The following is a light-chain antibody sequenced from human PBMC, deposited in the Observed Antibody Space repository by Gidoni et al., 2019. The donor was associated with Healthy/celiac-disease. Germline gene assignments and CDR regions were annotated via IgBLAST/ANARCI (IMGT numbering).Light chain of an antibody. CDR2: KAS. Sequence: DIQMNQSPSTLSASVRDRVTITFRASQSISSWLAWYQQKPGKAPKLLIYKASSLESGVPSRFSGSGSGTDFTLTISSLQPDDFATYYCLQYNSYPRTFGQGTKVEIK. CDR1: QSISSW. V-gene: IGKV1-5*03. J-gene: IGKJ1*01. CDR3: LQYNSYPRT.